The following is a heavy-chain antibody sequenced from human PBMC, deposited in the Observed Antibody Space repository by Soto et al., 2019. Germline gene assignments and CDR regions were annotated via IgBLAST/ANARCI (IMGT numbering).Heavy chain of an antibody. CDR3: AREWNYHGEGWFDP. D-gene: IGHD1-7*01. V-gene: IGHV4-39*02. CDR2: IDYSGST. J-gene: IGHJ5*02. Sequence: QLQLQESGPGLVKPSETLSLTCTVSGGSIRSSSYYWGWVRQPPGKGLEWIGSIDYSGSTYYNPSLKSRVTIFVDTSNNQFSLRLNSVTAADTAVYYCAREWNYHGEGWFDPWGQGTLVAVSS. CDR1: GGSIRSSSYY.